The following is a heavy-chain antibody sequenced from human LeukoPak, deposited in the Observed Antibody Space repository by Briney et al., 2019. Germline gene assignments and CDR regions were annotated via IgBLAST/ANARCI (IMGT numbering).Heavy chain of an antibody. CDR3: ARDPSYRGFDAFDI. J-gene: IGHJ3*02. D-gene: IGHD1-26*01. CDR2: IRSDGSDT. Sequence: GGSLRLSCAASGFTFSDTWMHWVRQAPGEGLVWVSRIRSDGSDTRYAESVKGRFTISRDNAKNTLYLQMNSLRAEDTAVYYCARDPSYRGFDAFDIWGQGTMVTVSS. V-gene: IGHV3-74*01. CDR1: GFTFSDTW.